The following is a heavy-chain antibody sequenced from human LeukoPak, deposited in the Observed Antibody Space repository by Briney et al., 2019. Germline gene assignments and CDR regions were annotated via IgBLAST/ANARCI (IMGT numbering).Heavy chain of an antibody. CDR1: TFTFSNSV. V-gene: IGHV3-30*04. Sequence: PGRSLRLSCVPSTFTFSNSVMHWVRQAPGKGLEWVSGISIDGNGKYYADSVRGRITISRDNSKNTLYLEMNSLSAEDTAVYYCAKEVRTSGRAGIFGYWGQGTLVTASS. CDR2: ISIDGNGK. D-gene: IGHD2-2*01. J-gene: IGHJ4*02. CDR3: AKEVRTSGRAGIFGY.